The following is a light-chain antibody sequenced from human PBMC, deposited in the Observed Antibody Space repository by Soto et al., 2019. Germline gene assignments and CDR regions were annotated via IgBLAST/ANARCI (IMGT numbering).Light chain of an antibody. CDR2: EVS. CDR1: SSGVGGYNY. V-gene: IGLV2-14*01. J-gene: IGLJ2*01. Sequence: QSVLTQPASVSGSPGQSITISCTGTSSGVGGYNYVSWYQQHPGKAPKLMLYEVSHRPSGVSNRFSGSRSGNTASLTISGLQAEDEADYYCSSYTGSSTVLFGGGTKVTVL. CDR3: SSYTGSSTVL.